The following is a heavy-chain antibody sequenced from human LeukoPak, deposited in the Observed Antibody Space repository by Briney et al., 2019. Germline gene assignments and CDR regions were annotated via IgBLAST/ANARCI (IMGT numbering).Heavy chain of an antibody. CDR3: AGEPATTTVTYPFFDY. V-gene: IGHV1-46*01. D-gene: IGHD4-17*01. CDR1: GYTFTGYY. Sequence: ASVTVSCKASGYTFTGYYMHWVRQAPGQGLEWMGIINPSGGSTTYAQKFQGRVTMTRDTSTSTVYMELSSLRSEDTAVYYCAGEPATTTVTYPFFDYWGQGTLVTVPS. J-gene: IGHJ4*02. CDR2: INPSGGST.